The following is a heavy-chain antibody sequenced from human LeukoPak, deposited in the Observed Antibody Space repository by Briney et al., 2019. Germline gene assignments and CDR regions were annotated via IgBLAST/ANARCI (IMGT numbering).Heavy chain of an antibody. Sequence: GGSLRLSCAASGFTFSSYGMHWVRQAPGKGLEWVAFIRYDGSNKYYADSVKGRFTISRDNSKNTLYLQMNSLRAEDTAVYYCAKGKRGYSYGFDPWGQGTLVPVSS. V-gene: IGHV3-30*02. D-gene: IGHD5-18*01. CDR2: IRYDGSNK. CDR3: AKGKRGYSYGFDP. J-gene: IGHJ5*02. CDR1: GFTFSSYG.